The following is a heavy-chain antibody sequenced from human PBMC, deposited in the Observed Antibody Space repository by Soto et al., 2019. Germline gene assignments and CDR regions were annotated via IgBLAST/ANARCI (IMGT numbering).Heavy chain of an antibody. J-gene: IGHJ6*02. CDR3: ARERTTMVRALDV. CDR2: IRQDGSEK. CDR1: GFTFSSFW. Sequence: EVQLVESGGGLVQPGGSLRLSCAASGFTFSSFWMNWVRQAPGKGLEWVANIRQDGSEKYYVDSVKGRFTISRDNGENSLYLQLNSLTSEHTAVYYWARERTTMVRALDVWGQGTTVTVSS. V-gene: IGHV3-7*01. D-gene: IGHD3-10*01.